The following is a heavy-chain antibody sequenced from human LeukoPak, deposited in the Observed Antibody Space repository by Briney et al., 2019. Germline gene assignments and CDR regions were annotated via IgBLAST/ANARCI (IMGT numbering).Heavy chain of an antibody. V-gene: IGHV3-53*01. CDR2: IYSGGST. J-gene: IGHJ6*03. D-gene: IGHD1-1*01. Sequence: GGSLRLSCAASGFTVSSHYMSWVRQTPGKGLEWVSVIYSGGSTYYADSVKGRFTISRDNSKNTLYLQMNSLRAEDTAVYYCARDGTGPMDVWGKGTTVTVSS. CDR3: ARDGTGPMDV. CDR1: GFTVSSHY.